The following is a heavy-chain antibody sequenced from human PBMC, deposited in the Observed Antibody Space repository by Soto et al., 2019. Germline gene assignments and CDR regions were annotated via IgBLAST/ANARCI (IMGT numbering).Heavy chain of an antibody. CDR2: ISGSGGST. CDR3: AKDGSWGDHYYFDN. D-gene: IGHD2-21*02. V-gene: IGHV3-23*01. Sequence: EVQLLESGGGLVRPGGSLRLSCTVSGFMLSTYAMTWVRQPPGKGLEWVSTISGSGGSTYYSDSVRGRFTTSRDNSKKMLYLEMNRLKGDDTALYYCAKDGSWGDHYYFDNWGQGTLVTVSS. J-gene: IGHJ4*02. CDR1: GFMLSTYA.